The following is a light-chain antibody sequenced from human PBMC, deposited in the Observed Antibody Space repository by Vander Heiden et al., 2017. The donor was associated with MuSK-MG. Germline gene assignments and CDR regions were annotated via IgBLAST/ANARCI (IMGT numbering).Light chain of an antibody. Sequence: AIRMTQSPSSLSASTGDRVTITCRASQGISSYLAWYQQKPGKAPKLLIYAASTLQSGVPSRFSGSGSGTDFTLTISYLQSEDFATYYCQQDYSYPWTFGQGTKVEIK. CDR2: AAS. CDR3: QQDYSYPWT. V-gene: IGKV1-8*01. J-gene: IGKJ1*01. CDR1: QGISSY.